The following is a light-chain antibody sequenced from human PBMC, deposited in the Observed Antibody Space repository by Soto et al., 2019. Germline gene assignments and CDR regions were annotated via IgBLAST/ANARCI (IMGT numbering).Light chain of an antibody. CDR2: EVS. CDR3: SSYTSSSTLLV. Sequence: QSALTQPASVSGSPGQSISISCSGTSSDVGGYKFVSWYQHHPGKAPKLMIYEVSNRPSGVSNRFSGSKSGNTASLTISGLQAEDEADYYCSSYTSSSTLLVFGGGTKLTVL. CDR1: SSDVGGYKF. J-gene: IGLJ2*01. V-gene: IGLV2-14*01.